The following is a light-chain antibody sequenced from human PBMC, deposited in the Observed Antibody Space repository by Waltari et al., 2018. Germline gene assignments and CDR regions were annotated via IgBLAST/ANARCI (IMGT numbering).Light chain of an antibody. CDR1: QSVSSN. CDR2: GAS. Sequence: EVVMTQSPATLSVSPGDRATLPCRASQSVSSNLAWYQQKPGQAPSLLIYGASTSATGIPARFSGNGSGTEFTLTISSLQSEDFAVYYCQQYNNWPPLFTFGPGTKVDMK. V-gene: IGKV3D-15*01. J-gene: IGKJ3*01. CDR3: QQYNNWPPLFT.